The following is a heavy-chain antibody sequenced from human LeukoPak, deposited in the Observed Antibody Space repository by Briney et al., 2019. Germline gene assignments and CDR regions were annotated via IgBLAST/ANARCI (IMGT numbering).Heavy chain of an antibody. Sequence: GGSLRLSCAASGFTFSSFAMSWVRQAPGKELEWVSAISGSGGSTYYADSVKGRFTISRDNSKNTLYLQMNSLRAEDTAVYYCAKDRTGTNNIVFDYWGQGTLVTVSS. CDR1: GFTFSSFA. CDR2: ISGSGGST. D-gene: IGHD1-7*01. CDR3: AKDRTGTNNIVFDY. V-gene: IGHV3-23*01. J-gene: IGHJ4*02.